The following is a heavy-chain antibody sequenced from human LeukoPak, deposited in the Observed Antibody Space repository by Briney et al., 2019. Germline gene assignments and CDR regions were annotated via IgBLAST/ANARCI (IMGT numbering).Heavy chain of an antibody. CDR3: ARGGGSGTYYPGDY. Sequence: GGSLRLSCAASGFSVSSNYMSWVRQAPGKGLEWVSVIYSGGNIYYAGSVKGRFTLSRDNSKNTLYLQMNSLRAEDTAVYYCARGGGSGTYYPGDYWGQGTLVTVSS. CDR2: IYSGGNI. V-gene: IGHV3-53*01. CDR1: GFSVSSNY. D-gene: IGHD3-10*01. J-gene: IGHJ4*02.